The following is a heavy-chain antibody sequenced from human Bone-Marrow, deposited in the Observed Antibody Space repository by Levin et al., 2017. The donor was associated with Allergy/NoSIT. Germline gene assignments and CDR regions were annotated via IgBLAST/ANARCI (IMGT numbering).Heavy chain of an antibody. CDR1: GFSFAGYA. Sequence: GGSLRLSCAASGFSFAGYAMHWVRQAPGKGLEWVSSVSWNSGNVDYADSVKGRFTLSRDNAKNSLYLQLSSLKPDDTALYYCAKSGTYSRSSGAFDIWGQGTRVTVSS. D-gene: IGHD6-6*01. CDR2: VSWNSGNV. J-gene: IGHJ3*02. CDR3: AKSGTYSRSSGAFDI. V-gene: IGHV3-9*01.